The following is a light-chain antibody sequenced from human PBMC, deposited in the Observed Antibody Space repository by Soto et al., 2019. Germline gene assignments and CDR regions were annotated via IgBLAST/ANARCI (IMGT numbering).Light chain of an antibody. CDR1: QSVSYD. Sequence: EIVMTQSPVTLSVSPGERATLSCRASQSVSYDLAWYQQRPGQAPRVLIYDASTRATGIPARFSGSGSGTEFTLTISSLQSEDSAVYYCQQYNNWPPITFGQGTRLEIK. CDR3: QQYNNWPPIT. J-gene: IGKJ5*01. CDR2: DAS. V-gene: IGKV3-15*01.